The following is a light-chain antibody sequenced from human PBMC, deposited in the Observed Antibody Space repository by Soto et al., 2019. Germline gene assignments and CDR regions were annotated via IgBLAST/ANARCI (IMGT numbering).Light chain of an antibody. CDR3: QQYYSTPVT. CDR2: WAS. CDR1: QSVSSN. V-gene: IGKV3-15*01. J-gene: IGKJ3*01. Sequence: EIVMTQSPATLSVSPGERATLSCRASQSVSSNLAWYQQKPGQPPKLLIYWASTRESGVPDRFSGSGSGTDFTLTISSLQAEDVAVYYCQQYYSTPVTFVPGTKVDIK.